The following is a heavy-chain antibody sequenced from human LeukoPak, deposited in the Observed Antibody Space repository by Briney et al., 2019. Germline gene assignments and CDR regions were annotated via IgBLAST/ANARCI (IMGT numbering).Heavy chain of an antibody. CDR2: INSNSGGT. V-gene: IGHV1-2*02. D-gene: IGHD1-26*01. CDR3: ARADIVGATPDFDY. CDR1: GYTFSGYY. Sequence: ASVKVSCKASGYTFSGYYMNWVRQAPGQGLEWMGWINSNSGGTNYAQKFQGRVTMTRDTSISTAYMELTGLGSDDTAVYYCARADIVGATPDFDYWGQGTLVTVSS. J-gene: IGHJ4*02.